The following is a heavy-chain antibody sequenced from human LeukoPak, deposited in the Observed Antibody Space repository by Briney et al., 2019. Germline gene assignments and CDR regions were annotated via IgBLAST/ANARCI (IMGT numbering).Heavy chain of an antibody. V-gene: IGHV1-69*04. CDR2: IIPILGIA. CDR1: GGTFSSYA. Sequence: ASVKVSCKASGGTFSSYAISWLRQAPGQGLEWMGRIIPILGIANYAQKFQGRVTITADKSTSTAYMELSSLRSEDTAVYYCARSHSGSYLFDYWGQGTLVTVSS. J-gene: IGHJ4*02. CDR3: ARSHSGSYLFDY. D-gene: IGHD1-26*01.